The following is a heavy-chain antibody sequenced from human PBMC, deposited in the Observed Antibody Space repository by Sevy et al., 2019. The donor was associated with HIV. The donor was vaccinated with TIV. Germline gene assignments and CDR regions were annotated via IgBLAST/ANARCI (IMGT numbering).Heavy chain of an antibody. CDR2: VYDSGNS. V-gene: IGHV4-59*01. Sequence: SETLSLTCAVSGGSINSFFWSWIRQSPGKGLERIGYVYDSGNSEYNPSLRSRVTISVDTSKKQFSLKLSSVTAADTAVYYCARGGGIYYDSRGFHPQYYFDSWSQGTLVTVSS. CDR3: ARGGGIYYDSRGFHPQYYFDS. J-gene: IGHJ4*02. D-gene: IGHD3-22*01. CDR1: GGSINSFF.